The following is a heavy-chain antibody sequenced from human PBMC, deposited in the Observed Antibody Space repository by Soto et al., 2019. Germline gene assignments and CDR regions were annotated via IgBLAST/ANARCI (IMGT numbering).Heavy chain of an antibody. CDR1: GGTFSSYA. CDR2: IIPIFGTA. Sequence: EASVKVSCKASGGTFSSYAISWVRQAPGQGLEWMGGIIPIFGTANYAQKFQGRVTITADESTSTAYMELSSLGSEDTAVYYCARGGITMIPNYGMDVWGQGTTVTVSS. V-gene: IGHV1-69*13. D-gene: IGHD3-22*01. J-gene: IGHJ6*02. CDR3: ARGGITMIPNYGMDV.